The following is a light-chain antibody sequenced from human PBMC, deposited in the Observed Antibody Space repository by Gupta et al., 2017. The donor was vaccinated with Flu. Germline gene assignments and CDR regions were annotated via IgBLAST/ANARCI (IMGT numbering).Light chain of an antibody. J-gene: IGLJ2*01. CDR3: SSYTSRSTPSV. Sequence: PALTQPAPVSASSGQSITISCTGTSSDVGGYNYVSWYQQHPGKAPKLMIYEVSNRPSGVSNRFSGSKSGNTASLTISGLQAEDEADYYCSSYTSRSTPSVFGGGTKVTVL. CDR1: SSDVGGYNY. V-gene: IGLV2-14*01. CDR2: EVS.